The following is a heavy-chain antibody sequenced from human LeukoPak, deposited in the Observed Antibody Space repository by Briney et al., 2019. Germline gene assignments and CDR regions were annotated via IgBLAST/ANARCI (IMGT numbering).Heavy chain of an antibody. Sequence: QPSETLSLTCAVYGGSFSGYYWSWIRQPPGKGLEWIGEINHSGSTNYNPSLKSRVTISVDTSKNQFSLKLSSVTAADTAVYYCARGNDYGDYPDYWGQGTLVTVSS. CDR2: INHSGST. V-gene: IGHV4-34*01. D-gene: IGHD4-17*01. CDR1: GGSFSGYY. CDR3: ARGNDYGDYPDY. J-gene: IGHJ4*02.